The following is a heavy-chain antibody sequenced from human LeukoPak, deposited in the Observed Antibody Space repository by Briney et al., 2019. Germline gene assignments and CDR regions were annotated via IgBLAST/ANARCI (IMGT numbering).Heavy chain of an antibody. D-gene: IGHD3-3*01. V-gene: IGHV3-30*19. CDR3: ARDPPFDFWSGGEYYFDY. CDR1: GFTFSNYG. CDR2: ISYDGSNK. Sequence: GGSLRLSCAASGFTFSNYGMHWVRQAPGKGLEWVAVISYDGSNKYYADSVKGRFTISRDNSKNTLYLQMNSLRAEDTAVYYCARDPPFDFWSGGEYYFDYWGQGTLVTVSS. J-gene: IGHJ4*02.